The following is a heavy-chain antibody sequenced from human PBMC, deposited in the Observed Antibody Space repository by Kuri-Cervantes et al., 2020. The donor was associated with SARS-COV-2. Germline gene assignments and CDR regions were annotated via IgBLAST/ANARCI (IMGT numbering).Heavy chain of an antibody. V-gene: IGHV3-23*01. J-gene: IGHJ6*02. CDR1: GFTFSSYA. D-gene: IGHD5-18*01. CDR3: ASGTAMVTDSYYYGMDV. CDR2: ISGSGGST. Sequence: GESLKISCAASGFTFSSYAMSWVRQAPGKGLEWVSAISGSGGSTYYADSVKGRFTISRDNAKNSLYLQMNSLRAEDTAVYYCASGTAMVTDSYYYGMDVWGQGTTVTVSS.